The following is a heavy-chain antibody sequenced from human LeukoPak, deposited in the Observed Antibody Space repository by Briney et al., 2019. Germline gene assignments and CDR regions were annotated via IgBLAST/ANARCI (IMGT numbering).Heavy chain of an antibody. D-gene: IGHD3-9*01. Sequence: SETLSLTCTVSVGSISSGDYYWSWIRQPPGKGLEWIGYIYYTGSTYYNPSLKSRVTISVDTSKNQVSLKLSSVTAADTAVYYCAGVIVQSGYYPFDYWGQGTLVTVSS. CDR1: VGSISSGDYY. J-gene: IGHJ4*02. CDR2: IYYTGST. CDR3: AGVIVQSGYYPFDY. V-gene: IGHV4-30-4*01.